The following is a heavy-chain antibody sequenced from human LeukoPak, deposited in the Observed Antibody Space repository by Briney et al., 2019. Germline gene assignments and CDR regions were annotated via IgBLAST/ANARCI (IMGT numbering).Heavy chain of an antibody. V-gene: IGHV1-46*01. CDR1: GYTLTNYY. CDR3: AREESGGYFDY. Sequence: ASVNVSCKASGYTLTNYYMHWVRQAPGQGLEWMGLINPTGSSTNYAQKFRGRVTMTRDTSTSTVYMELSSLRSEDTAVYYCAREESGGYFDYWGQGTLVTVSS. CDR2: INPTGSST. D-gene: IGHD2-8*02. J-gene: IGHJ4*02.